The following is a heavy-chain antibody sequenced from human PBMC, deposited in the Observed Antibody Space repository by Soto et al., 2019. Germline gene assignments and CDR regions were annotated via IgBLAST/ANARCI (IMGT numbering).Heavy chain of an antibody. CDR2: INSDGSST. CDR3: ARGGIYDYIWGSYRYQPPTRGYYYYYYMDV. Sequence: GGSLRLSCAASGFTFSSYWMHWVRQAPGKGLVWVSRINSDGSSTSYADSVKGRFTISRDNAKNTLYLQMNSLRAEDTAVYYCARGGIYDYIWGSYRYQPPTRGYYYYYYMDVWGKGTTVTVSS. V-gene: IGHV3-74*01. D-gene: IGHD3-16*02. CDR1: GFTFSSYW. J-gene: IGHJ6*03.